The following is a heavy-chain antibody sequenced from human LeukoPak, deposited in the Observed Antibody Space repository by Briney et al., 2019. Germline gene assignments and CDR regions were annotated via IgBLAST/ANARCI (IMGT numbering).Heavy chain of an antibody. Sequence: PGGSLRLSCAAAGLTVSSNYMTWVRQAPGKGLEWVANIKQDGSEKYYVDSLKGRFTISRDNAKNSLFLQMNSLRAEDTAVYYCVRGLIVRGVIVGNLFDSWGQGTLVTVSS. D-gene: IGHD3-10*01. CDR1: GLTVSSNY. V-gene: IGHV3-7*01. CDR2: IKQDGSEK. CDR3: VRGLIVRGVIVGNLFDS. J-gene: IGHJ4*02.